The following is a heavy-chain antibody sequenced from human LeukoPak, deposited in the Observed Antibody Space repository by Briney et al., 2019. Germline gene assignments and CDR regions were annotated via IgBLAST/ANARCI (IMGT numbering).Heavy chain of an antibody. CDR2: INPNSGGT. V-gene: IGHV1-2*02. CDR1: GYTLTGYY. CDR3: ARDLSLAVPVQGY. Sequence: ASVKVSCKASGYTLTGYYMHWVRQAPGQGLEWMGWINPNSGGTNYAQKFQGRVTMTGDMSISTAYMELSRLRSDDTAVYYCARDLSLAVPVQGYWGQGTLVTVSS. D-gene: IGHD6-19*01. J-gene: IGHJ4*02.